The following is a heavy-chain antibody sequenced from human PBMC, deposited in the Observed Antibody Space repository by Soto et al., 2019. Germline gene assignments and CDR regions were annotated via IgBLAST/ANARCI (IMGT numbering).Heavy chain of an antibody. CDR2: TNHSGST. Sequence: PSETLSLTCAVYGGSFSGYYWSWIRQPPGKGLEWIGETNHSGSTNYNPSLKSRVTISVDTSKNQFSLKLSSVTAADTAVYYCARGQVDYDSSGYSPTFDYWGQGTLVTVSS. V-gene: IGHV4-34*01. CDR1: GGSFSGYY. D-gene: IGHD3-22*01. CDR3: ARGQVDYDSSGYSPTFDY. J-gene: IGHJ4*02.